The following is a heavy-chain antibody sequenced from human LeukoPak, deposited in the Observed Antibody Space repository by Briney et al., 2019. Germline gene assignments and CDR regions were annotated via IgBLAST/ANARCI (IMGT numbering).Heavy chain of an antibody. Sequence: PGGSLRLSCAASGCTFSSYSMNWVRQAPGKGLEWVSSISSSSSYIYYADSVKGRFTISRDNAKNSLYLQMNSLRAEDTAVYYCARGRWDCSGGDCYSFDYWGQGTLVTVSS. D-gene: IGHD2-21*02. J-gene: IGHJ4*02. CDR3: ARGRWDCSGGDCYSFDY. V-gene: IGHV3-21*01. CDR1: GCTFSSYS. CDR2: ISSSSSYI.